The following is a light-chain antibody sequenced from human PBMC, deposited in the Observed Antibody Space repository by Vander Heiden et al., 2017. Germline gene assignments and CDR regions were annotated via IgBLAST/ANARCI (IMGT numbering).Light chain of an antibody. CDR3: QQDDGTPLA. Sequence: DIVMTQSPDSLAVSLGERATINCKSSQSVLYSSNNKNYLAWYQQKPGQPPKLLIYWASTRESGVPDRFSGSGSGTDFTLTISILHAEDVAVYYCQQDDGTPLAFGPGTKLEIK. CDR1: QSVLYSSNNKNY. CDR2: WAS. V-gene: IGKV4-1*01. J-gene: IGKJ2*01.